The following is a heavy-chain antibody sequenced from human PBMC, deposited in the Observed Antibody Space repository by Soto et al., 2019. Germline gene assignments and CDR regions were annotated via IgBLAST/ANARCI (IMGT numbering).Heavy chain of an antibody. CDR1: GFTFSSYW. CDR2: IKQDGSEK. J-gene: IGHJ4*02. V-gene: IGHV3-7*01. D-gene: IGHD3-3*01. CDR3: ARDSLYYDFWSGPTDFDY. Sequence: GGSLRLSCAASGFTFSSYWMSWVRQAPGKGLEWVANIKQDGSEKYYVDSVKGRFTISRDNAKNSLYLQMNSLRAEDTAVYYCARDSLYYDFWSGPTDFDYWGQGTLVTVS.